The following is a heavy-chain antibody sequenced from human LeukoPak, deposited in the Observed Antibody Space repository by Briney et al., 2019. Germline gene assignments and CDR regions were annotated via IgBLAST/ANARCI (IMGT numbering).Heavy chain of an antibody. D-gene: IGHD6-6*01. CDR1: GFTFSDYW. V-gene: IGHV3-7*01. CDR2: IKQDGSNK. Sequence: GGSLRLSCAASGFTFSDYWMSWVRQAPGKGLEWVANIKQDGSNKYYVDSVKGRFTLSRDNAKNSLYLQMNSLRVDDTAVYYCARALYSSSSRASLDYWGQGTLVTVSS. J-gene: IGHJ4*02. CDR3: ARALYSSSSRASLDY.